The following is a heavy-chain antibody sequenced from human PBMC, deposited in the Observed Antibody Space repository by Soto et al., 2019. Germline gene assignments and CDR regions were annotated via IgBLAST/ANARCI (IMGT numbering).Heavy chain of an antibody. D-gene: IGHD2-21*02. V-gene: IGHV3-21*04. CDR3: ARATAYCGGDCYDYYYYGMDV. CDR2: ITSSGDYT. J-gene: IGHJ6*02. CDR1: GFTFSSYT. Sequence: PGGSLRLSCAASGFTFSSYTMSWVRQAPGKRLEWVSAITSSGDYTTHADSVKGRFTISRDNAKNSLYLQMNSLRAEDTALYYCARATAYCGGDCYDYYYYGMDVWGQGTTVTVSS.